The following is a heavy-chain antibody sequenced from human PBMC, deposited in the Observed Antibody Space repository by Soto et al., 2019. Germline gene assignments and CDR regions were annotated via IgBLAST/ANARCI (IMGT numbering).Heavy chain of an antibody. V-gene: IGHV1-69*01. CDR2: IIPIFGTT. CDR3: AKGEGRSCYFWFDP. D-gene: IGHD6-13*01. Sequence: QVQLVQSGAEVKKPGSSVKVSCKASGGTFSNFTISWVRQAPGQGLEWMGAIIPIFGTTNYAQKFRGRITITADESTSTAYMELSSLISEDTAVYYCAKGEGRSCYFWFDPWRQGALVTVSS. CDR1: GGTFSNFT. J-gene: IGHJ5*02.